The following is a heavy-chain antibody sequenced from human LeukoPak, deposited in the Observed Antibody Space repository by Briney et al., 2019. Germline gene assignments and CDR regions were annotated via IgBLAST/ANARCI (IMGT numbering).Heavy chain of an antibody. J-gene: IGHJ5*02. D-gene: IGHD6-13*01. V-gene: IGHV4-30-2*01. Sequence: PSETLSLTCAVSGGSISSNSYSWNWIRQQPGKGLEWIGYIFHTGSANYNPSLKGRVTMLVDRSKNQFSLRLTSVTAADTAVYFCATSLFRGSSSWKGWFDPWGQGTLVTVSS. CDR2: IFHTGSA. CDR1: GGSISSNSYS. CDR3: ATSLFRGSSSWKGWFDP.